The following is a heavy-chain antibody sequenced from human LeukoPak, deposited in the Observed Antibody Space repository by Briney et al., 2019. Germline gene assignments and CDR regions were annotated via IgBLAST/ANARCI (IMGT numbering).Heavy chain of an antibody. J-gene: IGHJ4*02. D-gene: IGHD3-3*01. CDR1: VFTFSSYC. CDR2: IKQDGSEK. Sequence: GGSLTLSCAASVFTFSSYCMSWVRQAPGKGLEWVANIKQDGSEKYYVDSVKGRFTISRDKAKNSLYLQMNSVRTEDTAVYFCARGGGLTIFGVVIDFDYWGQGTLVTVSS. V-gene: IGHV3-7*01. CDR3: ARGGGLTIFGVVIDFDY.